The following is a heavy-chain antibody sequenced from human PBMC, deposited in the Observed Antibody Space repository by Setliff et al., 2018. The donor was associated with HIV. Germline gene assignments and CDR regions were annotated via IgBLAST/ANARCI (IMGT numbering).Heavy chain of an antibody. J-gene: IGHJ6*03. V-gene: IGHV1-24*01. D-gene: IGHD2-15*01. CDR1: GYTLTELS. Sequence: ASVKVSCKVSGYTLTELSMHWVRQAPGKGLEWMGGFDPEDGETIYAQKFEDRLTITADVSTATVYMELTRLTSEDTAVFYCASVSGDCSGDVCSSPYGFFYDMAVWGKGTAVTVSS. CDR3: ASVSGDCSGDVCSSPYGFFYDMAV. CDR2: FDPEDGET.